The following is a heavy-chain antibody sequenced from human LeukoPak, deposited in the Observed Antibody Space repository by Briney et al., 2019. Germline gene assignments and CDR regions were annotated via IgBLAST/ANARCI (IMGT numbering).Heavy chain of an antibody. CDR2: IWSDATNE. V-gene: IGHV3-33*06. D-gene: IGHD2-2*01. J-gene: IGHJ4*02. Sequence: GTSLRLSCEASGFTFSHFGMHWVRQAPGKGLEWVAVIWSDATNEYYADSVKGRFTISRDNSKNTLYLQMNSLRAEDTAVYYCAKDPYCSSTSCYFVGYWGQGTLVTVSS. CDR1: GFTFSHFG. CDR3: AKDPYCSSTSCYFVGY.